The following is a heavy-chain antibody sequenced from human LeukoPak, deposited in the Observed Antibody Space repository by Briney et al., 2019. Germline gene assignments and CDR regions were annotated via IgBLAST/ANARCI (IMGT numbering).Heavy chain of an antibody. CDR3: AKDAPRSSGWFFFDY. Sequence: GGSLRLSCVGSGFTFSSYWMSWVRQAPGKGLEWVAHINQDGSERYYVDSVKGRFTISRDNSKNTLYLQMNSLRAEDTAVYYCAKDAPRSSGWFFFDYWGQGILVTVSS. J-gene: IGHJ4*02. V-gene: IGHV3-7*03. D-gene: IGHD6-19*01. CDR1: GFTFSSYW. CDR2: INQDGSER.